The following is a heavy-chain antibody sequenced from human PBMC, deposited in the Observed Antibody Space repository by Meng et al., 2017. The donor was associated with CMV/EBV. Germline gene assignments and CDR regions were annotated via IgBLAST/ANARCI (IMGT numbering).Heavy chain of an antibody. D-gene: IGHD3-9*01. V-gene: IGHV4-34*01. J-gene: IGHJ4*02. Sequence: SQTLSLTCAVYGGSFSGYYWSWIRQPPGKGLEWIGEINHSGSTNYNPSLKSRVTISVDTSKNQFPLKLSSVTAADTAVYYCARGEGEHFDWLFGYYFDYWGQGTLVTVSS. CDR2: INHSGST. CDR1: GGSFSGYY. CDR3: ARGEGEHFDWLFGYYFDY.